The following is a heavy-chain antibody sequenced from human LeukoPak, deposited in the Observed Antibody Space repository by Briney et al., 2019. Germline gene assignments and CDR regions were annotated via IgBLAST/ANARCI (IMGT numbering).Heavy chain of an antibody. D-gene: IGHD6-13*01. V-gene: IGHV4-59*01. CDR3: ARAGYGSTWFQN. CDR2: IYYSGST. Sequence: SETLSLTCTVSGGSISSYYWSWIRQPPGKGLEWIGYIYYSGSTNYNPSLKSRLTISVDTSKNQFSLKLSSVTTADTAVYFCARAGYGSTWFQNWGQGTLVTVSS. J-gene: IGHJ1*01. CDR1: GGSISSYY.